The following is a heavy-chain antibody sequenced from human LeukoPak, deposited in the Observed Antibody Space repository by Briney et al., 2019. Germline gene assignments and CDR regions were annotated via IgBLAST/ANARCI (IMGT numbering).Heavy chain of an antibody. J-gene: IGHJ6*02. CDR3: TIPGYSSSWYYYGMDV. Sequence: GGSLRLSCTASGFTFGDYAMSWFRRAPGKGLEWVGFIRSKAYGGTTEYAASVKGRFTISRDDSKSIAYLQMNSLKTEDTAVYYCTIPGYSSSWYYYGMDVWGQGTTVTVSS. V-gene: IGHV3-49*03. CDR2: IRSKAYGGTT. D-gene: IGHD6-13*01. CDR1: GFTFGDYA.